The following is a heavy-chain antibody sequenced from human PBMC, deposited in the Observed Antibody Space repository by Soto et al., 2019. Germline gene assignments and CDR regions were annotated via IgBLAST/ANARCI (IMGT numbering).Heavy chain of an antibody. CDR1: GYTFTGYY. CDR2: INPNSGGT. V-gene: IGHV1-2*02. Sequence: ASVKVSCKASGYTFTGYYMHWVRQAPGQGLEWMGWINPNSGGTNYAQKFQGRVTMTRDTSISTAYMELSRLRSDDTAVYYCARVSYYDSSGYYPFDYWGQGTLVTVSS. J-gene: IGHJ4*02. D-gene: IGHD3-22*01. CDR3: ARVSYYDSSGYYPFDY.